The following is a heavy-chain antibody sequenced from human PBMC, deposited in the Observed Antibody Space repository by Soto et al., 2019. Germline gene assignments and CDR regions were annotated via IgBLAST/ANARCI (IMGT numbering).Heavy chain of an antibody. J-gene: IGHJ5*02. CDR1: GFTFKNFA. Sequence: EVQLLESGGGLVQPGGSLRLSCAASGFTFKNFAVSWVRQAPGKGMECVSAIGGSGSSANYADSVKGRFTVSRDDSKSTLYLQMSGLRVDDTALYYCAKDAVAYNGEWDWFDLWGQGTLVTVSS. CDR3: AKDAVAYNGEWDWFDL. V-gene: IGHV3-23*01. CDR2: IGGSGSSA. D-gene: IGHD3-10*01.